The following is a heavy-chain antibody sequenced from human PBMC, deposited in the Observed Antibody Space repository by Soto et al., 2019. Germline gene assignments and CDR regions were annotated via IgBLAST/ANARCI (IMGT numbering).Heavy chain of an antibody. CDR2: ISIGGDKT. V-gene: IGHV3-23*01. Sequence: EVQLLESGGDLIQPGGSLRLSCAASGFTFSSNSFTWVRQAPGKGLEYVSGISIGGDKTWHADSVKGRFTVSRDNSKNTVYLKMNSLRVDDTAVYYCAKWDGYGDHLGQGTLVTVSS. CDR3: AKWDGYGDH. D-gene: IGHD5-12*01. CDR1: GFTFSSNS. J-gene: IGHJ5*02.